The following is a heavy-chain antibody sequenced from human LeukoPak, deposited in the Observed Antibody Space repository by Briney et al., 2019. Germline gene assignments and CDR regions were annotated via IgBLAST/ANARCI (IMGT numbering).Heavy chain of an antibody. CDR2: IYHSGTS. D-gene: IGHD3-22*01. Sequence: SGTLSLTCTVSGGSISGSNWWTWIRQSPGKRLEWIGEIYHSGTSHHNPSLKSRVTISVDTSKNQFSLKLSSVTAADTAVYYCARYYDSSGYNDYWGQGTLVTVSS. CDR1: GGSISGSNW. CDR3: ARYYDSSGYNDY. V-gene: IGHV4-4*02. J-gene: IGHJ4*02.